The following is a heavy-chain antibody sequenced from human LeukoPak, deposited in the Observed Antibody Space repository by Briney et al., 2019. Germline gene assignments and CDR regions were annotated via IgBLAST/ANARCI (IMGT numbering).Heavy chain of an antibody. CDR1: GGSFSGYY. CDR2: INHSGST. D-gene: IGHD2-2*01. V-gene: IGHV4-34*01. CDR3: ASTTIVVVPAAILYNWFDP. J-gene: IGHJ5*02. Sequence: PSETLSLTCAVYGGSFSGYYWSWIRQPPGKGLEWIGEINHSGSTNYNPSLKSRVTISVDTSKNQFSLKLNSVTAADTAVYYCASTTIVVVPAAILYNWFDPWGQGTVVTVSS.